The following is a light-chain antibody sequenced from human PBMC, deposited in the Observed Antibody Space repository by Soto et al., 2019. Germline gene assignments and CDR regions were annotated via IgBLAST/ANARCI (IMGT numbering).Light chain of an antibody. Sequence: EIVLTQSPGTLSLSPGERATLSCRASQSVSSSYLAWYQQKPGQAPRLLIYDASCRATGIPDRFSGSGSGTDFTLTISRLEPEDFAVYYCQQFGSSVYTFGPGTKVEIK. V-gene: IGKV3-20*01. CDR2: DAS. CDR1: QSVSSSY. J-gene: IGKJ2*01. CDR3: QQFGSSVYT.